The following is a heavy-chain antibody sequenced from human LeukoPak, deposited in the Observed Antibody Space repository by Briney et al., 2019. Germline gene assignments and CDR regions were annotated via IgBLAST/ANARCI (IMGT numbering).Heavy chain of an antibody. J-gene: IGHJ3*02. CDR1: GFTFSSYA. D-gene: IGHD2-21*01. CDR3: ASCNGDDCYRDAFDI. V-gene: IGHV3-23*01. Sequence: PGGSLRLSCAASGFTFSSYAMGWVRQAPGKGLQWVSATSGGGGSSYYADSVKGRFTISSDYSKNTLHLQMNTLRAEDTAVYYCASCNGDDCYRDAFDIWGQGTMVTLSS. CDR2: TSGGGGSS.